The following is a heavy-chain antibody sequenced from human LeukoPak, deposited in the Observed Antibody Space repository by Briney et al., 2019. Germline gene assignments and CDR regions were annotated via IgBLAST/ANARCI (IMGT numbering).Heavy chain of an antibody. V-gene: IGHV4-59*12. Sequence: PSETLSLTCTVSGGSISSYYWSWIRQPPGKGLEWIGYIYYSGSTNYNPSLKSRVTISVDTSKNQFSLKLSSVTAADTAVYYCARDGEYGSFDYWGQGTLVTVSS. J-gene: IGHJ4*02. CDR3: ARDGEYGSFDY. CDR2: IYYSGST. CDR1: GGSISSYY. D-gene: IGHD2/OR15-2a*01.